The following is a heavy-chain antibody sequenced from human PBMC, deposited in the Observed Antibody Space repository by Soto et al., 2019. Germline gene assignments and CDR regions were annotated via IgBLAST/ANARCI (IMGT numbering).Heavy chain of an antibody. CDR2: MNPNSGNT. J-gene: IGHJ6*02. D-gene: IGHD6-25*01. V-gene: IGHV1-8*01. CDR3: ARGGAATPRYVLAGYYYYGIDF. CDR1: GYTFTSYD. Sequence: QVQLVQSGAEVKKPGASVKVSCKASGYTFTSYDINWVRQATAQGLEWMGWMNPNSGNTGYAQKFQRVLAMTMNPFISTVYKQLSRVSAEDTGVYYGARGGAATPRYVLAGYYYYGIDFWGQGTTVTVSS.